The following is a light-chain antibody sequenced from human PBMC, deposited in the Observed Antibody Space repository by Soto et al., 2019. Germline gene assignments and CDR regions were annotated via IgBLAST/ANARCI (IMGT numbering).Light chain of an antibody. CDR2: GAS. J-gene: IGKJ5*01. V-gene: IGKV1-39*01. CDR1: QSIKNY. Sequence: DIQMTQSPSSLSAAIGDRVTITCRASQSIKNYLNWYQHKPGAAPKLLIFGASNLASGVPSRFSGSGSGTEFTLSISSLQPEDFATYYCQQGYSTTPITFGQGTRVEIK. CDR3: QQGYSTTPIT.